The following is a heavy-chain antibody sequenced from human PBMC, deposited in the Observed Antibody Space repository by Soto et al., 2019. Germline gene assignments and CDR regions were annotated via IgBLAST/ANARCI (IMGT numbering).Heavy chain of an antibody. D-gene: IGHD5-18*01. V-gene: IGHV1-46*01. Sequence: GASLKVSCKASGYTFTSYYMHWVRQAPGQGLERMGIINPSGGSTSYAQKFQGRVTMNRDTSTSTVYMELSSLRSEDTAVYYCARDPAMGEPQLFTCDYWGQGTLVTVSS. CDR3: ARDPAMGEPQLFTCDY. CDR1: GYTFTSYY. CDR2: INPSGGST. J-gene: IGHJ4*02.